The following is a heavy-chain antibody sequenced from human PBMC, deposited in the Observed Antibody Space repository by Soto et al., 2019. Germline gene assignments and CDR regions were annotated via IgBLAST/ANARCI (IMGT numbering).Heavy chain of an antibody. J-gene: IGHJ5*01. CDR1: GYTFASYD. CDR2: MNPNSNNT. CDR3: ARSYGYHFNWLDS. V-gene: IGHV1-8*01. D-gene: IGHD3-16*01. Sequence: QVQLVQSGAEVKTPGASVKVSCKASGYTFASYDMNWVRQAPGQGLEWMGWMNPNSNNTGYAQKFQGRLTMTRDIALSIAHIELSSLRNEDTAVYYCARSYGYHFNWLDSWGQGTLVTVSA.